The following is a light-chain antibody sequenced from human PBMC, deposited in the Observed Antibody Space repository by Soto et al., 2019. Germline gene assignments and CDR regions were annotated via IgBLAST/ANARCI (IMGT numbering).Light chain of an antibody. CDR1: QSISSW. CDR2: DAS. J-gene: IGKJ2*01. CDR3: HQCDSYPYT. V-gene: IGKV1-5*01. Sequence: DIQMTQSPSTLSASVGDRVTITCRASQSISSWLAWYQQKPGKAPKLLIYDASSLESGVPSRFSRSGSGTEFTLTISSLQPDDFATFYYHQCDSYPYTFGQGTKLEIK.